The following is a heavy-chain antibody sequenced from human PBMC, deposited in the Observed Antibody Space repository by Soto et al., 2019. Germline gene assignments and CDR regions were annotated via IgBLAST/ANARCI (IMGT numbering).Heavy chain of an antibody. CDR3: AKSFFDLPLGMDV. V-gene: IGHV3-30*18. J-gene: IGHJ6*02. D-gene: IGHD3-3*01. Sequence: GGSLRLSCAASGFTFSSYAMHWVRQAPGKGLEWVAVISYDGSNKYYADSVKGRFTISRDNSKNTLYLQMNSLRAEDTAVYYCAKSFFDLPLGMDVWGQGTTVTVSS. CDR2: ISYDGSNK. CDR1: GFTFSSYA.